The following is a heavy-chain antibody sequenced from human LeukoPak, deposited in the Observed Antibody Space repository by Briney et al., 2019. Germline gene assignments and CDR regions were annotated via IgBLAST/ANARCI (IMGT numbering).Heavy chain of an antibody. Sequence: GGSPRLSCAASGFTVSSNYMSWVRQAPGKGLEWVSVIYSGGSTYYADSVKGRFTISRDNSKNTLYLQMNSLRAEDTAVYYCAREEYYYHYGMNVWGQGTTVTVPS. CDR2: IYSGGST. CDR3: AREEYYYHYGMNV. V-gene: IGHV3-53*01. CDR1: GFTVSSNY. J-gene: IGHJ6*02.